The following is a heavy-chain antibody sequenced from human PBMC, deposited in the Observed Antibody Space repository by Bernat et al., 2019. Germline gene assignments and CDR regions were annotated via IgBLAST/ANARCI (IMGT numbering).Heavy chain of an antibody. J-gene: IGHJ4*02. V-gene: IGHV3-33*01. Sequence: QVQLVESGGGVVQPGRSLRLSCAASGFTFSSYGMHWVRQAPGKGLEWVAVIWYDGSNKYYADSVKGRFTISRDNSKNTLYLQMNSLRAEDTAVYYCGTDTAMADGVDYWGQGTLVTVSS. CDR2: IWYDGSNK. CDR3: GTDTAMADGVDY. CDR1: GFTFSSYG. D-gene: IGHD5-18*01.